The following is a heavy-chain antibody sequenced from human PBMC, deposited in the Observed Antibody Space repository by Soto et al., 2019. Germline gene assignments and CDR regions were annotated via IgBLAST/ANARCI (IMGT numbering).Heavy chain of an antibody. CDR2: INPNSGGT. J-gene: IGHJ5*02. Sequence: GASVKVSCKASGYTFTGYYMHWVRQAPGQGLEWVGWINPNSGGTNYAQKFQGRVTMTRETSISTAYMELSRLRSDDTAGYYCAREEEGFCSSTSCYSGNWFDPWGQGTLVTVSS. V-gene: IGHV1-2*02. D-gene: IGHD2-2*02. CDR1: GYTFTGYY. CDR3: AREEEGFCSSTSCYSGNWFDP.